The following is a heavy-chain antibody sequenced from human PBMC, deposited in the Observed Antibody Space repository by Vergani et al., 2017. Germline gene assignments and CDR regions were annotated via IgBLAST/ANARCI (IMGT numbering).Heavy chain of an antibody. V-gene: IGHV3-23*04. CDR3: AKDGKVGMTPTGY. CDR2: ISGSGGST. CDR1: GFTFSSYA. J-gene: IGHJ4*02. Sequence: MQLVESGGGLVKPGGSLRLSCAASGFTFSSYAMSWVRQAPGKGLEWVSAISGSGGSTYYADSVKGRFTISRDTSKNTLYLQMNSLRAEDTAVYYCAKDGKVGMTPTGYWGQGTLVTVSS. D-gene: IGHD2-21*02.